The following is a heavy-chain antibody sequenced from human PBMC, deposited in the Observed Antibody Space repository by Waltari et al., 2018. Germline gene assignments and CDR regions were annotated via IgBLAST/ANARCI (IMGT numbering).Heavy chain of an antibody. J-gene: IGHJ5*02. Sequence: QVQLVQSGAEVKKPGSSVKVSCKASGGTFSSYAISWLRQAPGPRLEWMGGIIPIFGTANYAQKFQGRVTITTDESTSTAYMELSSLRSEDTAVYYCAREGWDSSPSTYKTGVNWFDPWGQGTLVTVSS. CDR1: GGTFSSYA. CDR2: IIPIFGTA. D-gene: IGHD5-18*01. V-gene: IGHV1-69*05. CDR3: AREGWDSSPSTYKTGVNWFDP.